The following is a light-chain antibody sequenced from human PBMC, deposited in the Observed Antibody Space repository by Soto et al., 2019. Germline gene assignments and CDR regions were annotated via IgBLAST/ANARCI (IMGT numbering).Light chain of an antibody. CDR2: EVS. CDR1: SSDIGGYNY. CDR3: SSYTSSSTLV. Sequence: QSALTQPASVSGSPGQSITISCTGTSSDIGGYNYVSWYQQHPGKAHKLMIYEVSNRPSGVSNRFSGSKSGNTASLTISGLQAEDEADDYCSSYTSSSTLVFGTGTKLTVL. V-gene: IGLV2-14*01. J-gene: IGLJ1*01.